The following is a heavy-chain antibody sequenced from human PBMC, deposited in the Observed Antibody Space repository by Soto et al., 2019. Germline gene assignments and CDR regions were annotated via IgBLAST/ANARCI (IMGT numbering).Heavy chain of an antibody. Sequence: QVQLVESGGSLVKPGGSLRLSCAASGFTFSGYYMSWIRQAPGKGLEWLSYISGGGDTIYYEDSVKGRFTISRDNGKNSVYLQMNSLRAEDTAVYYCTRGSGSWSAFDIWGQGTMVTVSS. D-gene: IGHD3-10*01. CDR3: TRGSGSWSAFDI. J-gene: IGHJ3*02. CDR1: GFTFSGYY. CDR2: ISGGGDTI. V-gene: IGHV3-11*01.